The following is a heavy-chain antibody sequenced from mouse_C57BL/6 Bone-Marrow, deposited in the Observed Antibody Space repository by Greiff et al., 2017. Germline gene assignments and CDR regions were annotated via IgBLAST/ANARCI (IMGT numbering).Heavy chain of an antibody. CDR1: GYSITSGYY. J-gene: IGHJ3*01. CDR2: ISYDGSN. V-gene: IGHV3-6*01. Sequence: EVQVVESGPGLVKPSQSLSLTCSVTGYSITSGYYWNWIRQFPGNKLEWMGYISYDGSNNYNPSLKNRISITRDTSKNQFFLKLNSVTTEDTATYYCARGGAQATFAYWGQGTLVTVSA. CDR3: ARGGAQATFAY. D-gene: IGHD3-2*02.